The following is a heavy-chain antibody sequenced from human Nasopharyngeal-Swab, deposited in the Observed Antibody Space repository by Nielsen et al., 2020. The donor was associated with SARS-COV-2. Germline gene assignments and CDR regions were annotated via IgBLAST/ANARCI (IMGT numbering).Heavy chain of an antibody. CDR2: ISYDGSNK. V-gene: IGHV3-30-3*01. D-gene: IGHD5-18*01. CDR3: AREGGDSYGSGGAFDI. Sequence: GESLKISCAASGFTFSTYPMYWVRQAAGKGLEWVAVISYDGSNKYYADSVKGRFTISRDNSKNTLYLQMNRLRPEDTAVYYCAREGGDSYGSGGAFDIWGQGTMVTVSS. J-gene: IGHJ3*02. CDR1: GFTFSTYP.